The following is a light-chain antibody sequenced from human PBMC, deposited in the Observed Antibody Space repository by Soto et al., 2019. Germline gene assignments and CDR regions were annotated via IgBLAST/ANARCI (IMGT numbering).Light chain of an antibody. J-gene: IGKJ5*01. Sequence: ELARYQDTPGEAPGAVTSVACTASESVSTNLAWYQQRPGQAPRLVIYGASTRATGIPARFSGGGSGTEFTLTISSLQSEDFAVYYCQQYHSWPPITFGQGTRLEIK. CDR3: QQYHSWPPIT. V-gene: IGKV3-15*01. CDR2: GAS. CDR1: ESVSTN.